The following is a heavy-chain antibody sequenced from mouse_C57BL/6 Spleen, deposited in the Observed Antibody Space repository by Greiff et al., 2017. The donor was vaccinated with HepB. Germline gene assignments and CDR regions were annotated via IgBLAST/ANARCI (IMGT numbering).Heavy chain of an antibody. CDR3: AREYYGSSFAMDY. CDR2: IDPSYSYT. D-gene: IGHD1-1*01. CDR1: GYTFTSYW. V-gene: IGHV1-69*01. Sequence: QVQLQQPGAELVMPGASVKLSCKASGYTFTSYWMHWVKQRPGQGLEWIGEIDPSYSYTNYNQKFKGKSTLTVNKSSSPAYMQLSSLTSVDSSVYYCAREYYGSSFAMDYWGQGTSVTVSS. J-gene: IGHJ4*01.